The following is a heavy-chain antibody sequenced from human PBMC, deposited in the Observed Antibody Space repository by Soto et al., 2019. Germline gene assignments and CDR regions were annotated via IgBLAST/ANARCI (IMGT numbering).Heavy chain of an antibody. J-gene: IGHJ4*02. CDR2: ISSSSSYT. CDR3: ARVVVPAAQRYYFDY. D-gene: IGHD2-2*01. CDR1: GFTFSDYY. Sequence: QVQLVESGGGLVKPGGSLRLSCAASGFTFSDYYMSWIRQAPGKGLEWVSYISSSSSYTNYADSVKGRFTISRDNAKNSLYLQMNSLRAEDTAVYYCARVVVPAAQRYYFDYWGQGTLVTVSS. V-gene: IGHV3-11*06.